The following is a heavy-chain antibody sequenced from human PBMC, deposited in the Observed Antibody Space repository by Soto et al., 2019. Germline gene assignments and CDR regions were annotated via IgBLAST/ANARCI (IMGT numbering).Heavy chain of an antibody. CDR2: IYSGGST. J-gene: IGHJ4*02. CDR3: ARERDVYGSGSRYYFDY. CDR1: GFTVSSNY. V-gene: IGHV3-53*04. D-gene: IGHD3-10*01. Sequence: EVQLVESGGGLVQPGGSLRLSCAASGFTVSSNYMSWVRQAPGKGLEWVSVIYSGGSTYYADSVKGRFTISRYNSKNTLYLQMNSLRAEDTAVYYCARERDVYGSGSRYYFDYWGQGTLVTVSS.